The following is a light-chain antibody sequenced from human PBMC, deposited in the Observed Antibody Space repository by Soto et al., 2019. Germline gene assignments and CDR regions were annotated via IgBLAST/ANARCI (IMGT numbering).Light chain of an antibody. Sequence: QSALTQPASVSGSPGQSITISCTGTSSDVGGYDYVSWYQQHPGNAPKLIIYDVSSRPSGVSNRFSGSTSGSTASLTTSGLQAEDEADYYCNTYTSSATLVFGGATKLTVL. CDR3: NTYTSSATLV. V-gene: IGLV2-14*03. J-gene: IGLJ2*01. CDR1: SSDVGGYDY. CDR2: DVS.